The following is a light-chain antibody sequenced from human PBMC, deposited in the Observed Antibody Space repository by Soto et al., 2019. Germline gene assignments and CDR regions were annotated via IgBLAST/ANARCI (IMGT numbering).Light chain of an antibody. Sequence: DIQMTQSPSTLSASVGDRVTITCRASQSISSWLAWYQQKPGKSPKLLIYKAPSLEIGVQSRFSGSGSGTEFTLTISSLQPDDVATYYSKQYISYLYTFGQGTKQEIK. CDR2: KAP. V-gene: IGKV1-5*03. J-gene: IGKJ2*01. CDR1: QSISSW. CDR3: KQYISYLYT.